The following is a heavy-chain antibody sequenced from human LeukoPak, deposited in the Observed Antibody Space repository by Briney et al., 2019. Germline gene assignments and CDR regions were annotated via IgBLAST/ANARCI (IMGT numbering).Heavy chain of an antibody. D-gene: IGHD3-22*01. Sequence: SETLSLTCTVSGGSISSYYWSWIRQPAGKALEWIGRIHTSGSTNYNPSLKSRVTMSVDTTKNQFSLKLNSVTAADTAVYYCARDRYYYDSSGYSRFDYWGQGTLVTVSS. CDR1: GGSISSYY. J-gene: IGHJ4*02. CDR2: IHTSGST. V-gene: IGHV4-4*07. CDR3: ARDRYYYDSSGYSRFDY.